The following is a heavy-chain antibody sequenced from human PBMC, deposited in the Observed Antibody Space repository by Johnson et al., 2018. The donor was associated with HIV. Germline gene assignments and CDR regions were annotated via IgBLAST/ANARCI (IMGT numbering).Heavy chain of an antibody. CDR2: IRYDGSNK. Sequence: VQLVESGGGVVQPGRSPRLSCAASGFTFRSYGMHWVRQAPGKGLEWVAFIRYDGSNKYYADSVKGRFTISRDNSKNTLYLQMNSLIAEDTAVYYCAKGGYSGSPWGDAFDIWGQGTMVTVSS. D-gene: IGHD1-26*01. CDR1: GFTFRSYG. CDR3: AKGGYSGSPWGDAFDI. V-gene: IGHV3-30*02. J-gene: IGHJ3*02.